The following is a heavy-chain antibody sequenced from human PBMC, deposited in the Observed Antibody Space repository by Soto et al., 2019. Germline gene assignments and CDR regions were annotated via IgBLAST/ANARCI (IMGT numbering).Heavy chain of an antibody. Sequence: SETLSLTCAVYGGSFSGYYWSWIRQPPGKGLEWIGEINHSGSTNYNPSLKSRVTISVDTSKNQFSLKLSSVTAADTAVYYCARVVLMVYAKRTYYFDYWGQGTLVTVSS. J-gene: IGHJ4*02. CDR2: INHSGST. D-gene: IGHD2-8*01. CDR1: GGSFSGYY. V-gene: IGHV4-34*01. CDR3: ARVVLMVYAKRTYYFDY.